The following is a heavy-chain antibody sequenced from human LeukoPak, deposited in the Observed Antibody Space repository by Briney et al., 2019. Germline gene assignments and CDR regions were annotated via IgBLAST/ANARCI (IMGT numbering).Heavy chain of an antibody. V-gene: IGHV5-51*01. D-gene: IGHD3-22*01. CDR3: ARHQFYYDSGGPADY. Sequence: GESLKISCKVSGYIFTSYWIGWVRQMPGKGLEWMGIIYPGDSDTTYSPSFQGQVTMSADKSISTAYLQWSSLKASDTAVYYCARHQFYYDSGGPADYWGQGTLVTVSS. CDR2: IYPGDSDT. J-gene: IGHJ4*02. CDR1: GYIFTSYW.